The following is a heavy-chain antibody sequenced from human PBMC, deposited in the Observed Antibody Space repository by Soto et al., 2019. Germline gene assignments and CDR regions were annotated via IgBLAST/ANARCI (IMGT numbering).Heavy chain of an antibody. Sequence: PSDTLSLTCTVSGGSISSYYWSWIRQPPGKGLEWIGYVYNSGSTNYNPSLVSRLSIAVDTSKNQFSLNLTSVTAADTAVYYCARDQIALNSFDVWGQGIKVTVSS. CDR2: VYNSGST. CDR1: GGSISSYY. D-gene: IGHD2-21*01. V-gene: IGHV4-59*12. CDR3: ARDQIALNSFDV. J-gene: IGHJ3*01.